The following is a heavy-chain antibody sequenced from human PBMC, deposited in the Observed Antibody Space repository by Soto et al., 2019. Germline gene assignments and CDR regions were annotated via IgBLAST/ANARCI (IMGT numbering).Heavy chain of an antibody. V-gene: IGHV4-59*01. CDR2: IYYSGST. J-gene: IGHJ4*02. Sequence: SETLSLTCTVSGGSISSYYWSWIRQPPGKGLEWIGYIYYSGSTNYNPSLKSRVTISVDTSKNQFSLKLSSVTAADTAVYYCARGRFDLGELSLSSYYFDYWGQGTLVTVS. CDR3: ARGRFDLGELSLSSYYFDY. CDR1: GGSISSYY. D-gene: IGHD3-16*02.